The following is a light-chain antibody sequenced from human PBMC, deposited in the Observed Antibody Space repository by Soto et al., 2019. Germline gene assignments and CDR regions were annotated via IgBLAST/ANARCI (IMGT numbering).Light chain of an antibody. CDR3: AAWDDSLNGPV. CDR1: SSNIGSNT. V-gene: IGLV1-44*01. CDR2: NNI. Sequence: QSVLTQPPSASGTPGQRVTISCSGSSSNIGSNTVNWYQQLPGTAAKLLIYNNIQRPSGIPDRFSGSKSGTSASLAFSGLQSEHEADYYCAAWDDSLNGPVFGGGTKLTVL. J-gene: IGLJ3*02.